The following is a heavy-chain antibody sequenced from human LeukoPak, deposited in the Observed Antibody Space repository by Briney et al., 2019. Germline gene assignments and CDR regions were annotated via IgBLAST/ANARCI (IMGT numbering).Heavy chain of an antibody. CDR1: GGTFSSYA. V-gene: IGHV1-69*13. J-gene: IGHJ4*02. D-gene: IGHD3-10*01. CDR2: IIPIFGTA. CDR3: ASARVLLWFGELPYPLDY. Sequence: GASVKVSCKASGGTFSSYAISWVRQAPGQGLEWMGGIIPIFGTANYAQKFQGRVTITADESTSTAYMELSSLRSEDTAVYYCASARVLLWFGELPYPLDYWGQGTLVTVSS.